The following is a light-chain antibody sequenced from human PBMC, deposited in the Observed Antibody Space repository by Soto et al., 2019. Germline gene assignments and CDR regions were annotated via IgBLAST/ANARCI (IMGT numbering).Light chain of an antibody. V-gene: IGLV1-40*01. CDR3: QSYDSSLSGYV. Sequence: QAVVTQPPSVSEAPGQRGTISCTGSSSNIGAGYEAHWYQQVPGTAPKLLIYENNNRPSGVPDRFSGSKSGTSASLAITGLQAEDEAEYYCQSYDSSLSGYVFGTGTKLTVL. J-gene: IGLJ1*01. CDR1: SSNIGAGYE. CDR2: ENN.